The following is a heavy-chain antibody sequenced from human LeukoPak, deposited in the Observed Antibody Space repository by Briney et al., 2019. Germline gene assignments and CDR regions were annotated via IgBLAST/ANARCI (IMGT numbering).Heavy chain of an antibody. D-gene: IGHD6-13*01. CDR3: AKDSSSSWTLDY. CDR1: GFTFDNYA. V-gene: IGHV3-23*01. CDR2: ITVSGTAT. Sequence: GGSLRLSCEASGFTFDNYAISWVRQAPGKGLEWVSAITVSGTATFYAASVEAHFTISRDNSKNTVYLQINSVRVEDTAIYYCAKDSSSSWTLDYWGQGTLVTVSS. J-gene: IGHJ4*02.